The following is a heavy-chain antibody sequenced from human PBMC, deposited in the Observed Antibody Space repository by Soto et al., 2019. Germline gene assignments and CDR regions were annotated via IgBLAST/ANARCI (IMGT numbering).Heavy chain of an antibody. Sequence: GGSLRLSCAASGFPFSRYSMNWVRQAPGKGLEWVSYISSSSSTIYYADSVKGRFTISRDNAKNSLYLQMNSLRAEDTAVYYCATQKTYYYDSSGYSRANFDYWGQGTLVTVSS. J-gene: IGHJ4*02. CDR3: ATQKTYYYDSSGYSRANFDY. V-gene: IGHV3-48*01. CDR1: GFPFSRYS. D-gene: IGHD3-22*01. CDR2: ISSSSSTI.